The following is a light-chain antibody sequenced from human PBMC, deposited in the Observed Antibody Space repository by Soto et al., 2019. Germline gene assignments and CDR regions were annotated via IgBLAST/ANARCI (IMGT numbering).Light chain of an antibody. CDR3: SSKTSSRTPFV. J-gene: IGLJ1*01. CDR1: SSDVGSYNL. Sequence: QSALTQPASVSGSPGQSITISCTGTSSDVGSYNLVSWYQQHPGKAPKLMIYEVNNRPSGVPNRFSGSKSGNTASLTISGLQAEDEADYYCSSKTSSRTPFVFGTGTKVTVL. CDR2: EVN. V-gene: IGLV2-14*02.